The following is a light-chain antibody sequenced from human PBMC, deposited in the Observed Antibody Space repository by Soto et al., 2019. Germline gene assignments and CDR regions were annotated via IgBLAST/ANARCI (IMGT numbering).Light chain of an antibody. CDR3: QQYNNCPPWT. CDR1: QSVSSN. V-gene: IGKV3-15*01. CDR2: GAS. Sequence: EIVMTQSPATLSVSPGERATLSCRASQSVSSNLAWYQQKPGQAPRLLIYGASTRATGIPARFSGSGSGTEFNLTISSLQSEDFAVYYCQQYNNCPPWTFGQGTKVEI. J-gene: IGKJ1*01.